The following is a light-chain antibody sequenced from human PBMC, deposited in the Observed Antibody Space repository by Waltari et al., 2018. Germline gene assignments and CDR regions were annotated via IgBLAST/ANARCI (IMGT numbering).Light chain of an antibody. Sequence: DIQMTQSPASLSAYVGERVTITCRASQNITSYLNWYQHRPGKPPQLLIFAASRLQNGIPSRFSGSGSGTTFSLTISNVQPEDFATYFCQQTYSSPYTFGQGTKVDIQ. CDR2: AAS. CDR3: QQTYSSPYT. CDR1: QNITSY. V-gene: IGKV1-39*01. J-gene: IGKJ2*01.